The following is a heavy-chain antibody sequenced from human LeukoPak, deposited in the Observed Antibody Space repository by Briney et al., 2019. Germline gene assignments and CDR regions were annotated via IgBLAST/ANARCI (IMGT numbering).Heavy chain of an antibody. D-gene: IGHD6-19*01. CDR1: GLRFRSYA. Sequence: GGSLRLSCVASGLRFRSYAMNWVRQAPGKGLECISTISDDSSFTYYADSVKGRSAISRDDSKNTLYLQMNNLKVEDTAVYYCAKPPVPYSSGEGGLDYWGQGTLVTVSS. J-gene: IGHJ4*02. CDR2: ISDDSSFT. V-gene: IGHV3-23*01. CDR3: AKPPVPYSSGEGGLDY.